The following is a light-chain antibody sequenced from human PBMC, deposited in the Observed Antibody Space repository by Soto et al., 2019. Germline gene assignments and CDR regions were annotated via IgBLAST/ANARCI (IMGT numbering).Light chain of an antibody. Sequence: QSVLTQPPSASGTPGQRLSIFCSGSSSNIGGNTVNWYQQVPGTAPKLLIYSEDQRPSGVPDRFSGSKSATSASLAISGLQSEDEADYYCAAWDDSLKCYVFGTGTK. CDR1: SSNIGGNT. J-gene: IGLJ1*01. V-gene: IGLV1-44*01. CDR2: SED. CDR3: AAWDDSLKCYV.